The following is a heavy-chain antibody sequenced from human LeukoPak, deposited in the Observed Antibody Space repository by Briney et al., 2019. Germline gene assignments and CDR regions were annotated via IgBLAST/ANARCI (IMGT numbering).Heavy chain of an antibody. D-gene: IGHD6-6*01. Sequence: PGGSLRLSCAASGFTFSSYSMNWVRQAPGKGLEWVSYISSSSSTIYYADSVKGRFTISRDNAKNSLYLQMNSLRAEDTAVYYCARAGSSSSFDYWGQGTLVTVS. CDR1: GFTFSSYS. CDR3: ARAGSSSSFDY. J-gene: IGHJ4*02. CDR2: ISSSSSTI. V-gene: IGHV3-48*01.